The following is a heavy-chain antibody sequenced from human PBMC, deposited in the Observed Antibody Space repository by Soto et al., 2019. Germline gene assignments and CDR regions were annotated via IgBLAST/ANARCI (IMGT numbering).Heavy chain of an antibody. D-gene: IGHD3-3*01. J-gene: IGHJ3*02. V-gene: IGHV1-2*04. CDR3: ARASLRIAIFGVVIDSNDAFDI. Sequence: QVQLVQSGAEVKKPGASVKVSCKASGYTFTGYYMHWVRQAPGQGLEWMGWINPNSGGTNYAQKFQGWVTMTRDTSISTADMELSRLRSDDTAVYYCARASLRIAIFGVVIDSNDAFDIWGQGTMVTVSS. CDR1: GYTFTGYY. CDR2: INPNSGGT.